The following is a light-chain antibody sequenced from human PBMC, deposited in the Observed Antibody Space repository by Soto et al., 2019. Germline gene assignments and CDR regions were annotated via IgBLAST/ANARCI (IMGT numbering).Light chain of an antibody. J-gene: IGKJ1*01. CDR3: QHYNSYSPRT. CDR2: KAS. Sequence: DIQMTQSPSTLSASVGDRVTITCRASQSISSWLAWYQQKPGKAPKLLIYKASSLESGVPSRVSGSGSGTEFPLTISSRQTDDFATYYCQHYNSYSPRTFGQGTKVEIK. V-gene: IGKV1-5*03. CDR1: QSISSW.